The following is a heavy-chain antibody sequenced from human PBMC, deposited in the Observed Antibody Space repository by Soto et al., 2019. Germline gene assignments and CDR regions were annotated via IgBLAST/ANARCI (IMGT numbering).Heavy chain of an antibody. D-gene: IGHD6-25*01. V-gene: IGHV3-53*01. CDR2: IYSGGST. J-gene: IGHJ6*02. CDR3: PSPGGALYYGIDV. CDR1: GVRVWSND. Sequence: AGSTEIGCAASGVRVWSNDVGGVRQAPGKGLEWVSVIYSGGSTYYADSVKGRFTISRDNSKNTLYLQMNSLRAEDTAVYYCPSPGGALYYGIDVWAHWTTLTFS.